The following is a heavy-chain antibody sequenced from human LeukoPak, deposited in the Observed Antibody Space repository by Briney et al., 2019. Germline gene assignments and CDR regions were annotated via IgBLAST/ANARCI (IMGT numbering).Heavy chain of an antibody. CDR3: ARAGSVTSPVDY. J-gene: IGHJ4*02. V-gene: IGHV3-48*04. CDR2: ISSSSNAI. CDR1: GFTFSSYT. Sequence: GGSLRLSCAASGFTFSSYTMHSVRQAPGKGLEWVSYISSSSNAIYYADSVKGRFTISRDNSKNSLYLQMNSLTAEDTAVYYCARAGSVTSPVDYWGRGTLVFVSS. D-gene: IGHD2-21*02.